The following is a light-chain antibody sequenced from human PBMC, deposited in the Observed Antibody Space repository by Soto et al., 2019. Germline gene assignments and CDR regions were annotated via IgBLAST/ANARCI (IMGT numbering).Light chain of an antibody. J-gene: IGLJ2*01. V-gene: IGLV2-14*01. CDR2: DVN. CDR1: SSDIGGYDY. Sequence: QSALTQPASVSGSPGQSITLSCTGTSSDIGGYDYVSWYQRHPCKAPKLIIYDVNNRPSGVSNRFSGSKSGNTASLTISGLQAEDEADYYGTSYASGSSHVVFGGGTQLTVL. CDR3: TSYASGSSHVV.